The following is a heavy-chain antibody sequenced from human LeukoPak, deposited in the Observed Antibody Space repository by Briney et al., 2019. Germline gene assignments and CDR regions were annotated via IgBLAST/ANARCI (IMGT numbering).Heavy chain of an antibody. CDR1: GGSISIYY. Sequence: SETLSLTCIVSGGSISIYYWGWLRQPQGKGLECIGYTYNSENTEYNHSLKRAVTISADTSKNQFSLKLSSVTAADTAVYYCARDRELGSWGQGTLVTVSS. CDR2: TYNSENT. J-gene: IGHJ5*02. CDR3: ARDRELGS. D-gene: IGHD7-27*01. V-gene: IGHV4-59*01.